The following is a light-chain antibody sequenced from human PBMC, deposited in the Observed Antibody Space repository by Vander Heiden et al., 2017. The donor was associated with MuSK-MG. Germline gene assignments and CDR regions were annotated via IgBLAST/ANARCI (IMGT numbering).Light chain of an antibody. J-gene: IGKJ4*01. V-gene: IGKV1-33*01. CDR1: EDIGTS. CDR3: QQEDCVPLT. CDR2: DAA. Sequence: DIQMTQSPSSLSASVGDSFTITCQANEDIGTSLNWYQQKPGRAPKLLIYDAAKLETDFSFTISSLHPEDIGTYYCQQEDCVPLTFGGRTKVEI.